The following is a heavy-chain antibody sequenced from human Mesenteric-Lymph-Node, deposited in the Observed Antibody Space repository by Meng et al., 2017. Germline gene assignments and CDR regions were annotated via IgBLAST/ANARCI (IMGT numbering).Heavy chain of an antibody. V-gene: IGHV1-2*02. CDR3: ARAYDSDY. CDR2: INPNSGGT. CDR1: GGTVSSYA. D-gene: IGHD4-17*01. Sequence: QVQLVQSGAEVKKPGASVKVSCKTSGGTVSSYAISWVRQAPGQGLEWMGWINPNSGGTNYAQKFQGRVTMTRDTSISTAYMELSRLRSDDTAVYYCARAYDSDYWGQGTLVTVSS. J-gene: IGHJ4*02.